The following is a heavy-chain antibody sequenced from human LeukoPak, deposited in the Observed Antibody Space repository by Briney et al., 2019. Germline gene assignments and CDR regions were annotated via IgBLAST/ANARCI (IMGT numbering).Heavy chain of an antibody. CDR1: GFTFSDYY. CDR2: ISSSGSST. Sequence: PGGSLRLSCAASGFTFSDYYMSWVRQAPGKGLEWVSYISSSGSSTYYADSVKGRLTISRDNAKNSLYLQMNSLRAEDTAVYYCASGNYYGSGSYYGVGAYFDYWGQGTLVTVSS. J-gene: IGHJ4*02. D-gene: IGHD3-10*01. V-gene: IGHV3-11*01. CDR3: ASGNYYGSGSYYGVGAYFDY.